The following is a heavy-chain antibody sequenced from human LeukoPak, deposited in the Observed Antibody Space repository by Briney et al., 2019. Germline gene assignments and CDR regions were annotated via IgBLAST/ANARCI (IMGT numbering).Heavy chain of an antibody. CDR3: ARLADYDSSGYLSY. V-gene: IGHV1-46*01. CDR1: GCTFTRYY. J-gene: IGHJ4*02. CDR2: INPSGGSA. D-gene: IGHD3-22*01. Sequence: ASVTVSCKASGCTFTRYYMHWVRQAPGQGLEWMGIINPSGGSARYAQKFQGRVTMTRDTSTSTVYMEVSSLRSEDTAVYYCARLADYDSSGYLSYWGQGTLVTVSS.